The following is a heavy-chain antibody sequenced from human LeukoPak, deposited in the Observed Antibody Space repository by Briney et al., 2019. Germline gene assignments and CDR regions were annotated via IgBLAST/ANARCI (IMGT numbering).Heavy chain of an antibody. V-gene: IGHV1-2*06. D-gene: IGHD3-22*01. CDR1: GYTFTGYY. CDR2: INPNSGGT. CDR3: ARDIPSPDSSGYYSVNWFDP. J-gene: IGHJ5*02. Sequence: ASVKVSCKASGYTFTGYYMHWVRQAPGQGLEWMGRINPNSGGTNYAQKFQGRVTMTRDTSISTAYMELSRLRSDDTAVYYCARDIPSPDSSGYYSVNWFDPWGQGTLVTVSS.